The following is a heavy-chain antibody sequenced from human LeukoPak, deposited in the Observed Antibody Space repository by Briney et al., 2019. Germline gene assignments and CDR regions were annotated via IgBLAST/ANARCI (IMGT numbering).Heavy chain of an antibody. Sequence: PGGSLRLSCAASGFTFSDYYMSWIRQAPGKGLEWVSYISGTSSYTTYADSVKGRFTISRDNAKNSLYLQMNSLRGEDTAVYYCARLGSIAAAGTPGYWGQGTLVTVSS. J-gene: IGHJ4*02. CDR1: GFTFSDYY. V-gene: IGHV3-11*06. CDR3: ARLGSIAAAGTPGY. D-gene: IGHD6-13*01. CDR2: ISGTSSYT.